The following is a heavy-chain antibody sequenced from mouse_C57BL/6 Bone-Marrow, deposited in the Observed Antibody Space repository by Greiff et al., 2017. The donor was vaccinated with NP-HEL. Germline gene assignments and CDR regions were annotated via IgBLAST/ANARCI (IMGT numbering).Heavy chain of an antibody. Sequence: VQLQQSGAELARPGASVKLSCKASGYTFTSYGISWVKQRTGQGLEWIGEIYPRSGNTYYNEKFKGKATLTADKSSSTAYIELRSLTSEDSAVYFCARWEDWDKAWFAYWGQGTLVTVSA. CDR1: GYTFTSYG. D-gene: IGHD4-1*01. CDR2: IYPRSGNT. V-gene: IGHV1-81*01. CDR3: ARWEDWDKAWFAY. J-gene: IGHJ3*01.